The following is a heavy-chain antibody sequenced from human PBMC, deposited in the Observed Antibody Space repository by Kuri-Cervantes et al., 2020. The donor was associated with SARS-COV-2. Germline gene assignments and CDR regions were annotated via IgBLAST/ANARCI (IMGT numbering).Heavy chain of an antibody. J-gene: IGHJ5*02. Sequence: ASVKVSCKASGYTFTGYYMHWVRQAPGQGLEWMGWINPNSGGTNYAQKFQGWVTMTRDTSISTVYMELSRLRSDDTAVYYCTRGGYTSALSRQNWFDPWAQGTLVTVSS. V-gene: IGHV1-2*04. D-gene: IGHD6-19*01. CDR2: INPNSGGT. CDR3: TRGGYTSALSRQNWFDP. CDR1: GYTFTGYY.